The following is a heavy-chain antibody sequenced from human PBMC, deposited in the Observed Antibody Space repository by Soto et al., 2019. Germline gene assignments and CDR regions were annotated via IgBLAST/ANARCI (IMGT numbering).Heavy chain of an antibody. D-gene: IGHD3-22*01. CDR2: ISYDGSNK. J-gene: IGHJ4*02. V-gene: IGHV3-30-3*01. CDR3: ARDPDSSGYYVFDY. Sequence: PGGSLRLSCAASGFTFGSYAMHWVRQAPGKGLEWVAVISYDGSNKYYADSVKGRFTISRDNSKNTLYLQMNSLRAEDTAVYYCARDPDSSGYYVFDYWGQGT. CDR1: GFTFGSYA.